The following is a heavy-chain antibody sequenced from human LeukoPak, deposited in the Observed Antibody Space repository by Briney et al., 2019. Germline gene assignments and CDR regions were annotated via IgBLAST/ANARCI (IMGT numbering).Heavy chain of an antibody. J-gene: IGHJ4*02. V-gene: IGHV1-2*02. D-gene: IGHD2-2*01. CDR3: ARVDAGYCSSTSCLHFDY. CDR1: GYTFTGYY. Sequence: ASVKVSCKASGYTFTGYYMHWVRQAPGQGLEWMGWINPNSGGTNYAQKFQGRVTMTRDTSISTAYMELSRLRSDDTAVYYCARVDAGYCSSTSCLHFDYWGQGTLVTVPS. CDR2: INPNSGGT.